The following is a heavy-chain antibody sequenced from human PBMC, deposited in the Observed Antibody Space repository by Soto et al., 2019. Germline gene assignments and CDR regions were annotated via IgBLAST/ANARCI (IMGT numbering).Heavy chain of an antibody. CDR3: VSWDDIVVSND. CDR1: GFIFSANW. CDR2: INQDGSQT. J-gene: IGHJ4*02. D-gene: IGHD5-12*01. V-gene: IGHV3-7*01. Sequence: EIQVVESGGGLVQPGGSLRLSCAASGFIFSANWMSWLRQAPGKGLEWVAHINQDGSQTLYVDSVKGRFTISRDNAKSSLYLQMNSLRVDDTAVYYCVSWDDIVVSNDWGQGSLVTVSS.